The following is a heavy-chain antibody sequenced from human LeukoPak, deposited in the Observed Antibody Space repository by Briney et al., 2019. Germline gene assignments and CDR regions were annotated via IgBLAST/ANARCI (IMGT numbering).Heavy chain of an antibody. CDR1: GGTFSSYA. CDR2: IIPIFGTA. Sequence: ASVKVSCKASGGTFSSYAISWVRQAPGQGLEWMGGIIPIFGTANYAQKFQGRVTITADKSTSTAYMELSSLRSEDTAVYYCARHTYDSSGYYLAYFDYWGQGTLVTVSS. CDR3: ARHTYDSSGYYLAYFDY. D-gene: IGHD3-22*01. J-gene: IGHJ4*02. V-gene: IGHV1-69*06.